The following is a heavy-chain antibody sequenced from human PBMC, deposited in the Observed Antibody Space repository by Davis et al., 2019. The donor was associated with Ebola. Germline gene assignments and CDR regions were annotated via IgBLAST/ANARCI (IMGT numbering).Heavy chain of an antibody. V-gene: IGHV4-34*01. J-gene: IGHJ4*02. Sequence: PGGSLRLSCTVSGGSISSYYWSWIRQPPGKGLEWIGEINHSGSTNYNPSLKSRVTISVDTSKNQFSLKLSSVTAADTAVYYCARGGQFAYFDYWGQGTLVTVSS. D-gene: IGHD2-21*01. CDR3: ARGGQFAYFDY. CDR2: INHSGST. CDR1: GGSISSYY.